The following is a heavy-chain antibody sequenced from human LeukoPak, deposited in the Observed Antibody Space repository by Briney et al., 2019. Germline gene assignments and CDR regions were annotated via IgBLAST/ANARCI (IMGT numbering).Heavy chain of an antibody. D-gene: IGHD5-18*01. Sequence: SETLSLTCTVSGGSISSYYWSWIRQPPGKGLEWIGYIYYSGSTYYNPSLKSRVTISVDTSKNQFSLKLSSVTAADTAVYYCARVVGGYTYGNFDYWGQGTLVTVSS. V-gene: IGHV4-59*01. CDR3: ARVVGGYTYGNFDY. CDR2: IYYSGST. CDR1: GGSISSYY. J-gene: IGHJ4*02.